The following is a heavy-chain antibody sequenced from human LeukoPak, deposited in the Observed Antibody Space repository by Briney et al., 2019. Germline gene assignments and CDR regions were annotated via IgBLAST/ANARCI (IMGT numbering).Heavy chain of an antibody. J-gene: IGHJ6*02. V-gene: IGHV3-30*18. D-gene: IGHD3-9*01. CDR2: IPYDGSNK. CDR1: GFTFSSYG. CDR3: AKDAYYDILTGSTSPYYYYGMDV. Sequence: GGSLRLSCAASGFTFSSYGMHWVRQAPGKGLEWVAVIPYDGSNKYYADSVKGRFTISRDNSKNTLYLQMNSLRAEDTAVYYCAKDAYYDILTGSTSPYYYYGMDVWGQGTTVTVSS.